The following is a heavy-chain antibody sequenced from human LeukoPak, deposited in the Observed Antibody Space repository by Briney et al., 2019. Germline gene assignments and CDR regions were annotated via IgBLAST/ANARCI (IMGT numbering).Heavy chain of an antibody. CDR2: IKSKADGGTT. V-gene: IGHV3-15*01. CDR1: GFTFSNAW. D-gene: IGHD2-2*01. J-gene: IGHJ4*02. CDR3: TTDLIACYTASSSQRD. Sequence: AGGSLRLSCAASGFTFSNAWMSWVRQAPGKGLEWAGRIKSKADGGTTDYAAPRKARSTISRDDSKNTLYLQMNSLKTEDTDVYDCTTDLIACYTASSSQRDWGQGTLVTVSS.